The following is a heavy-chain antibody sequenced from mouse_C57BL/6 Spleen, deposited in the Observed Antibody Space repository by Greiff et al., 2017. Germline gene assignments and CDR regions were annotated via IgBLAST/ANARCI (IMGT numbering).Heavy chain of an antibody. CDR3: AVDSSGSAWFAY. D-gene: IGHD3-2*02. J-gene: IGHJ3*01. V-gene: IGHV3-6*01. Sequence: EVKLQESGPGLVKPSQSLSLTCSVTGYSITSGYYWNWIRQFPGNKLEWMGYISYDGSNNYNPSLKNRISITRDTSKNQFFLKLNSVTTEDTATYYGAVDSSGSAWFAYWGQGTLVTVSA. CDR1: GYSITSGYY. CDR2: ISYDGSN.